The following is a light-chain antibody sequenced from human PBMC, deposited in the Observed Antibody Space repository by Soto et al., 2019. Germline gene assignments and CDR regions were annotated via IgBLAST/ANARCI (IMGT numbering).Light chain of an antibody. CDR3: QQYGSSPLT. Sequence: DIVLTQSPGTLSLSPGERATLSCRASQSISNSYLAWFQQKPGQSPRLLIYGASSRPTGIPDRFSGSASGTDFTLTISRLEPEDFAVYYCQQYGSSPLTFGGGTKVDI. J-gene: IGKJ4*01. CDR1: QSISNSY. V-gene: IGKV3-20*01. CDR2: GAS.